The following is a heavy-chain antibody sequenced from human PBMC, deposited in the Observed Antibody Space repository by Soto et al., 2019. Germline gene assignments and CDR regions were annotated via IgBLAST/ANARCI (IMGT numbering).Heavy chain of an antibody. D-gene: IGHD3-3*01. J-gene: IGHJ6*02. Sequence: QVQLQQWGAGLLKPSETLSLTCAVYGGSFSGYYWSWIRQPPGKGLEWIGEINHSGSTNYNPSLKSRVTISVDTSKNQFSLKLSSVTAADTAVYYCARGGYDFWSGLTRMYYYYGMDVWGQGTTVTVSS. V-gene: IGHV4-34*01. CDR1: GGSFSGYY. CDR3: ARGGYDFWSGLTRMYYYYGMDV. CDR2: INHSGST.